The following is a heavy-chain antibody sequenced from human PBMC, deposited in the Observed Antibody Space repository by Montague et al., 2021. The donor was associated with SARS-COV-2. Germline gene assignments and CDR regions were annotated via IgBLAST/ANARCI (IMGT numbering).Heavy chain of an antibody. CDR3: ARTTTRMLYPENAFGI. CDR1: GDSVSSNTAT. V-gene: IGHV6-1*01. J-gene: IGHJ3*02. D-gene: IGHD2-15*01. Sequence: CAISGDSVSSNTATWNWIRQSPSRGLEWPGRTYYRSKWYHDYAISLKSRITINPDTSKNQFSLQLSSVAPEDTAVFYCARTTTRMLYPENAFGIWGQGTMVTVSS. CDR2: TYYRSKWYH.